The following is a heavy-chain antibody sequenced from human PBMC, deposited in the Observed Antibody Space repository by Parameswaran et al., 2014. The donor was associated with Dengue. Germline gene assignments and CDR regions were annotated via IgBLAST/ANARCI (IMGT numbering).Heavy chain of an antibody. V-gene: IGHV2-70*01. CDR2: IDWTDDK. CDR3: ARIRGIFWSGYYDY. Sequence: RWIRQPPGKALEWLALIDWTDDKYYSTSLKTRLTISKDASENQVVLTLTNVDPVDTATYYCARIRGIFWSGYYDYWGQGALVTVSS. J-gene: IGHJ4*02. D-gene: IGHD3-3*01.